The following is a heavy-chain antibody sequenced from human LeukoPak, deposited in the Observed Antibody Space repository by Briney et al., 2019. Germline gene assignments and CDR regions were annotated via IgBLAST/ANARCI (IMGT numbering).Heavy chain of an antibody. CDR3: ATGASEYYYDNSGPY. CDR2: ISYDGNNK. D-gene: IGHD3-22*01. V-gene: IGHV3-30-3*01. J-gene: IGHJ4*02. Sequence: GGSLRLSCAASGFTFSRYTMQWVRQAPGKGPEWVTLISYDGNNKYYSDSVKGRFTISRDNSKNTLFLQMNSLTPEDTAVYYCATGASEYYYDNSGPYWGQGTLVTVSS. CDR1: GFTFSRYT.